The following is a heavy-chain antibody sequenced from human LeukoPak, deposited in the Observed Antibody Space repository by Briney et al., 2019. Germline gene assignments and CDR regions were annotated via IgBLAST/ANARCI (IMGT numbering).Heavy chain of an antibody. D-gene: IGHD5/OR15-5a*01. CDR1: GVSISSNSYY. V-gene: IGHV4-39*01. CDR2: SHYSWST. J-gene: IGHJ2*01. Sequence: AGTLCLTCTASGVSISSNSYYWGCIRQPPGQGLDSIMSSHYSWSTYYTASLKSRVTITVNTSNNQFSLKMNSVTAADTASYYRARGPHVAVSNARSGYFDIWGGGTLVTVSS. CDR3: ARGPHVAVSNARSGYFDI.